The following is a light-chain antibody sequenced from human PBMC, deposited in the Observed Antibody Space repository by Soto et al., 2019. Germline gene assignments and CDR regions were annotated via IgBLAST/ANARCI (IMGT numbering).Light chain of an antibody. V-gene: IGLV2-18*02. Sequence: QSALTQPPSVSGSPGQSVTISCTGTISDVGFYARVSWYQQPPGTAPKLLIYDVTSRPSGVPDRFSGSQSGKTASLTISGLQAEDEADYYCSSYTSSSTYVF. CDR3: SSYTSSSTYV. CDR2: DVT. CDR1: ISDVGFYAR. J-gene: IGLJ1*01.